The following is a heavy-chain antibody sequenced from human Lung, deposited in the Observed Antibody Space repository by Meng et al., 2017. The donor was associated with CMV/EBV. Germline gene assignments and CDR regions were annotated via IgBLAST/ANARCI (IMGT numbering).Heavy chain of an antibody. J-gene: IGHJ5*02. CDR1: GYTFTGYY. CDR3: ARDFFGELLGWFDR. Sequence: ASXXVSXKASGYTFTGYYMHWVRQAPGQGLEWMGWINPNSGGTNYAQKFQGRVTMTRDTSISTAYMELSRLRSDDTAVYYCARDFFGELLGWFDRWGQGTLVTVSS. D-gene: IGHD1-26*01. CDR2: INPNSGGT. V-gene: IGHV1-2*02.